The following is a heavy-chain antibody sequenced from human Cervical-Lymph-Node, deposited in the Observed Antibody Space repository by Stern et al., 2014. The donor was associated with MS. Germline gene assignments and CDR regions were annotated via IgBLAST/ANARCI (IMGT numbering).Heavy chain of an antibody. Sequence: QVQLEQSGGGVVQPGTSLRLSCTASGFTFSSYGMHWVRQAPGKGLEWVAVVSFDGSQEHYVGSVKGRITISRDNSENTLYLQMHNLRAEDTAVYYCAKDWATGNFDYWGQGTLVTVSS. CDR1: GFTFSSYG. D-gene: IGHD5-12*01. CDR3: AKDWATGNFDY. J-gene: IGHJ4*02. V-gene: IGHV3-30*18. CDR2: VSFDGSQE.